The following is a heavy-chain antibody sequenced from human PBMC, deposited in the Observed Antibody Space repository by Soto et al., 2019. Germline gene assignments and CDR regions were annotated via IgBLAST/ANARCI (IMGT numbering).Heavy chain of an antibody. D-gene: IGHD5-18*01. CDR1: GYTFTSYA. CDR2: INAGNGNT. Sequence: QVQLVQSGAEEKKPGASVKVSCKASGYTFTSYAMHWVRQAPGQRLEWMGWINAGNGNTKYSQKFQGRVTITRDTPASTAYMELSSLRSEDTAVYSCARRYSYGYFDYWGQGTLATVSS. J-gene: IGHJ4*02. V-gene: IGHV1-3*05. CDR3: ARRYSYGYFDY.